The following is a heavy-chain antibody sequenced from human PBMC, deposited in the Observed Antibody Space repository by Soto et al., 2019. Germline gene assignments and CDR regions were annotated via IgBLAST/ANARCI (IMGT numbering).Heavy chain of an antibody. CDR3: ARATGDRSNYYYYDMDV. CDR1: GYTFTSYG. J-gene: IGHJ6*03. CDR2: ISAYNGNT. D-gene: IGHD3-10*01. Sequence: SSVKVSCKSSGYTFTSYGISWVRQAPGQGLEWMGWISAYNGNTNYAQKLQGRVTMTTDTSTSTAYMERRSLRSVDTAGYYWARATGDRSNYYYYDMDVWGKGTTVTVSS. V-gene: IGHV1-18*01.